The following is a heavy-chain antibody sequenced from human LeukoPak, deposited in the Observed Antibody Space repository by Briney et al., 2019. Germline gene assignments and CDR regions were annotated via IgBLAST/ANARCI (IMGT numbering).Heavy chain of an antibody. CDR2: INGDGSNT. V-gene: IGHV3-74*01. CDR3: ARSIMYGDHGEDI. D-gene: IGHD4-17*01. J-gene: IGHJ3*02. Sequence: GGSLRLSCAGYGFTFSSYWMHWVRQAPGKGLVWVSRINGDGSNTAYADSVKGRFTISRDNAKNTLYLQMDSLRAEDAAIYYCARSIMYGDHGEDIWGQGTVVAASS. CDR1: GFTFSSYW.